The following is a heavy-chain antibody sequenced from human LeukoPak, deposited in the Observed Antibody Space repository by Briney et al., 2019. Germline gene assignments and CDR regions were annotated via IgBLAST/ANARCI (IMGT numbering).Heavy chain of an antibody. CDR1: GFTFSSYG. CDR3: TSAHSIAVAGPMGGDAFDI. CDR2: IRYDGSNK. J-gene: IGHJ3*02. D-gene: IGHD6-19*01. V-gene: IGHV3-30*02. Sequence: GGSLRLSCAASGFTFSSYGMHWVRQAPGKGLEWVAFIRYDGSNKYYADSVKGRFTISRDNSKNTLYLQMNSLKTEDTAVYYCTSAHSIAVAGPMGGDAFDIWGQGTMVTVSS.